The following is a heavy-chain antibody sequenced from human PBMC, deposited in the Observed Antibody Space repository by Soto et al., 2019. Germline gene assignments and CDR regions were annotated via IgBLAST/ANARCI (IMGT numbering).Heavy chain of an antibody. D-gene: IGHD6-13*01. CDR3: AKGSSSGYSGFFHL. CDR1: GFTFNSHA. V-gene: IGHV3-23*01. CDR2: LSDSGSST. Sequence: PGGSLRLSCTASGFTFNSHAMTWVRQAPGKGLEWVSCLSDSGSSTYYADSVKGRFTISRDNFMNTVYLQMNTLRVEDTAVYYCAKGSSSGYSGFFHLWGQGTLVTVSS. J-gene: IGHJ5*02.